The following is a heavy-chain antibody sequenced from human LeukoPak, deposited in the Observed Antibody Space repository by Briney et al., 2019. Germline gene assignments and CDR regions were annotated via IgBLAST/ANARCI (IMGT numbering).Heavy chain of an antibody. CDR3: ARGGSGWSFF. D-gene: IGHD6-19*01. V-gene: IGHV3-7*05. CDR1: GFSFSSYW. Sequence: GGSLRLSCAASGFSFSSYWMSWVRQAPGKGLEWVANINKDGSEKYYVDSVKGRFTISRDNAKNSLFLRMNSLRADDTAVYYCARGGSGWSFFWGQGTLVTVSS. J-gene: IGHJ4*02. CDR2: INKDGSEK.